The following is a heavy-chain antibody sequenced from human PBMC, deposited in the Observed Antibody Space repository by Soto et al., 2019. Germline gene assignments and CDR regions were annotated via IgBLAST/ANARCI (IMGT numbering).Heavy chain of an antibody. Sequence: SETLSLTCTVSGGSITSGPYFWGWIRQPPGKGLEWIANIYYSGRTYYNPSLESRVTMSVDTSRGQFFLDLNSVTAADSAVYYCERLHNERFGDDTFDTWGQGTMVNVSS. CDR3: ERLHNERFGDDTFDT. D-gene: IGHD3-10*01. CDR2: IYYSGRT. J-gene: IGHJ3*02. CDR1: GGSITSGPYF. V-gene: IGHV4-39*01.